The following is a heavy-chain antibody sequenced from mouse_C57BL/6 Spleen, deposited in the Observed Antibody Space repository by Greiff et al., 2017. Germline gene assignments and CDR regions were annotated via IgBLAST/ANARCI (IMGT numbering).Heavy chain of an antibody. V-gene: IGHV1-52*01. J-gene: IGHJ2*01. CDR1: GYTFTSYW. CDR2: IDPSDSET. CDR3: LLRYYFDY. Sequence: QVQLQQPGAELVRPGSSVKLSCKASGYTFTSYWMHWVKQRPIQGLEWIGNIDPSDSETHYNQKFKDKATLTVAKSSTTAYMQLSSLTSEDSAVYYCLLRYYFDYWGQGTTLTVSS. D-gene: IGHD1-1*01.